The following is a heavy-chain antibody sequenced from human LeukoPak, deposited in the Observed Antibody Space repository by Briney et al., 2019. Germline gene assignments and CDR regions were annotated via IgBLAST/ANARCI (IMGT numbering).Heavy chain of an antibody. CDR1: GFTFSSYE. CDR3: ARRWKEGDDAFDI. V-gene: IGHV3-48*03. CDR2: ISSSGSTI. J-gene: IGHJ3*02. D-gene: IGHD1-1*01. Sequence: PGGSLRLSCAASGFTFSSYEMNWVRQAPGKGLEWVSYISSSGSTIYYADSVKGRFTISRDNAKNSLYLQMNSLRAEDTAVYYCARRWKEGDDAFDIWGRGTMVTVSS.